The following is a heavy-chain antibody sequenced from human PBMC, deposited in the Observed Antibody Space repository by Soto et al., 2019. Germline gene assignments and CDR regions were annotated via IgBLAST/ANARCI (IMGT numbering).Heavy chain of an antibody. CDR2: IYPADSDT. V-gene: IGHV5-51*01. CDR3: ASVNCGGDCYSVDTEYFQH. Sequence: GESLKISCKGSGYSFTSYWIGWVRQMPGKGLEWMGIIYPADSDTRYSPSFQGQVTFSADKSISTAYLQWSSLKASDTAMYYCASVNCGGDCYSVDTEYFQHWGQGTLVTVSS. D-gene: IGHD2-21*02. J-gene: IGHJ1*01. CDR1: GYSFTSYW.